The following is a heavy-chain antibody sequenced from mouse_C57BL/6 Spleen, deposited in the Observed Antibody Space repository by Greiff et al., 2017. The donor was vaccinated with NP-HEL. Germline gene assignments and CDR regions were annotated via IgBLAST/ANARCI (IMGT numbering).Heavy chain of an antibody. CDR3: AQLGQYYFDY. D-gene: IGHD4-1*02. V-gene: IGHV1-82*01. CDR1: GYAFSSSW. Sequence: VQLQQSGPELVKPGASVKISCKASGYAFSSSWMNWVKQRPGKGLEWIGRIYPGDGDTNYNGKFKGKATLTADKSSSTAYMQLSSLTSEDSAVYFCAQLGQYYFDYWGQGTTLTVSS. CDR2: IYPGDGDT. J-gene: IGHJ2*01.